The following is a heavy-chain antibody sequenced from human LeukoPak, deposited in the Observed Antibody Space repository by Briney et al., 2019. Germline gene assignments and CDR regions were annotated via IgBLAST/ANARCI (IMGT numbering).Heavy chain of an antibody. D-gene: IGHD1-26*01. J-gene: IGHJ6*02. CDR3: ARDLWDYYYYGMDV. Sequence: SQTLSLTCAISGDSVSSSSAAWNWIRQSPSRGLEWLGRTYYRSKWFNNYAVSVKSRITINPDTSKNQFSLQLNSVTPEDTAVYYCARDLWDYYYYGMDVWGQGTTVTVSS. CDR1: GDSVSSSSAA. CDR2: TYYRSKWFN. V-gene: IGHV6-1*01.